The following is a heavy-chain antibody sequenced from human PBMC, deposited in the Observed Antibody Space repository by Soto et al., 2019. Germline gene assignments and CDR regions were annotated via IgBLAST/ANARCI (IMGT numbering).Heavy chain of an antibody. V-gene: IGHV1-18*04. CDR1: GYTFTSYG. CDR2: ISAYNGNT. J-gene: IGHJ4*02. Sequence: QVQLVQSGAEVKKPGASVKVSCKASGYTFTSYGISWVRQAPGQGLEWMGWISAYNGNTNYAQKLQGRVTMTTDISTSTAYMELRRLRSDDTAVYYCARDIVVVVAATAGTFDYWGQGTLVTVSS. D-gene: IGHD2-15*01. CDR3: ARDIVVVVAATAGTFDY.